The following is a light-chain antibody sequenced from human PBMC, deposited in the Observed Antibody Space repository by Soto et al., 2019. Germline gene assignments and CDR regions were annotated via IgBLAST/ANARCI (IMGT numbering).Light chain of an antibody. CDR2: AAS. V-gene: IGKV1-9*01. J-gene: IGKJ5*01. Sequence: DIPLTQSPSFLSASVADRVTITCRASQGISSYLAWYQQKPGKAPKLLIYAASTLQSGVPSRFSGSGSGTEFTLTISRLQPEDFATYYCQQLNSYPITFGQGTRLEI. CDR1: QGISSY. CDR3: QQLNSYPIT.